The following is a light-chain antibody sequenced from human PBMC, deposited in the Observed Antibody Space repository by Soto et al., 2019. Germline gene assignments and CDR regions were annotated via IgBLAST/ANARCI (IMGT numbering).Light chain of an antibody. CDR2: WAS. V-gene: IGKV4-1*01. CDR3: QKYESTPPT. Sequence: DIVMTKSPDSLAVSLGERATINCKSSQSVLYSSNNKNYLAWYEQRPGQPHKLLIYWASTRESGVPDRFSGSGSGTDFTLTITSLQAEDVAFYYCQKYESTPPTFGQWTKLEIK. CDR1: QSVLYSSNNKNY. J-gene: IGKJ2*01.